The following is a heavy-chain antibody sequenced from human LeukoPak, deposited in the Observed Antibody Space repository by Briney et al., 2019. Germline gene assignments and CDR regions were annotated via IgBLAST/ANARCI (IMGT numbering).Heavy chain of an antibody. V-gene: IGHV3-23*01. CDR2: IFPSGGEI. D-gene: IGHD2-8*02. CDR3: ATYRQVLLPFES. J-gene: IGHJ4*02. Sequence: GSLRLSCEASGFTFSTFAMIWVRQPPGKGLEWVSSIFPSGGEIHYADSVRGRFTISRDNSKSTLSLQMNSLRAEDTAIYYCATYRQVLLPFESWGQGTLVTVSS. CDR1: GFTFSTFA.